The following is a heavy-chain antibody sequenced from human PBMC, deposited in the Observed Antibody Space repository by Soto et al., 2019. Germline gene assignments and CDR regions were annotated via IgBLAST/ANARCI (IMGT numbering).Heavy chain of an antibody. J-gene: IGHJ5*02. D-gene: IGHD3-22*01. CDR2: INPNSGGT. V-gene: IGHV1-2*02. CDR3: ARGRARTYYYDSSGYYWGWFDP. CDR1: GYTFTGYY. Sequence: ASVKVSCKASGYTFTGYYMHWVRQAPGQGLEWMGWINPNSGGTNYAQKFQGRVTMTRDTSTSTVYMELSSLRSEDTAVYYCARGRARTYYYDSSGYYWGWFDPWGQGTLVTVSS.